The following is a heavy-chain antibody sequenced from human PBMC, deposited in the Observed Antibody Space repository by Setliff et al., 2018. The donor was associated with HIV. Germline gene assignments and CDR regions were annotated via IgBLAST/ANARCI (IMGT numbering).Heavy chain of an antibody. CDR1: GGSFSGYY. CDR2: IIHTGST. Sequence: SETLSLTCAVYGGSFSGYYWSWIRQPPGKGLEWIGEIIHTGSTNYNPSLKSRVTISVDTPKNQFSLGLSSVTAADTAVYYCARGRSCSSSSCYLVYYYYGMDVWGHGSTVTVSS. D-gene: IGHD2-2*01. CDR3: ARGRSCSSSSCYLVYYYYGMDV. V-gene: IGHV4-34*01. J-gene: IGHJ6*02.